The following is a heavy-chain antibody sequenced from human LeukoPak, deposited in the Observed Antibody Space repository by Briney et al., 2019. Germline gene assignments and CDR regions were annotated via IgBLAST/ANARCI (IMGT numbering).Heavy chain of an antibody. CDR3: ARANFLYCSSSTCLFDY. CDR2: INPNDGDT. Sequence: ASVNVSRKASGYTFTDYYMHWVRQAPGQGVEWMGWINPNDGDTNYAQKFQGRVTMTRDTSIRPAHMEVSRLRSDDTAVYYCARANFLYCSSSTCLFDYWGQGTLVTVSS. D-gene: IGHD2-2*01. J-gene: IGHJ4*02. CDR1: GYTFTDYY. V-gene: IGHV1-2*02.